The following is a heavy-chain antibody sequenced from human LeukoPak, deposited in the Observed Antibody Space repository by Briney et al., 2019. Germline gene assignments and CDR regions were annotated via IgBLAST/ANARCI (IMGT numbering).Heavy chain of an antibody. J-gene: IGHJ5*02. V-gene: IGHV3-21*01. CDR2: ISSSSSYI. Sequence: GGSLRLSCAASGFTFSSYSMNWVRQAPGKGLEWVSSISSSSSYIYYADSVKGRFTISRDNAKNSLYLQMNSLRAEDTAVYYCARESGIAAALDLWGQGTLVTVSS. CDR3: ARESGIAAALDL. D-gene: IGHD6-13*01. CDR1: GFTFSSYS.